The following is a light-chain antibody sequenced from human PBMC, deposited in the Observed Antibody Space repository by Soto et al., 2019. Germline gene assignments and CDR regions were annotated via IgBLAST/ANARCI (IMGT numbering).Light chain of an antibody. Sequence: IQMTQSPSTLSASVGDRVTFTCRASQTISTWLAWYQQKPGEAPKLLIYKASTLEVGVPSRFSGSGSGTDFTLAITTLQPADFATSYCQQYNSYPWTFGQGTKV. V-gene: IGKV1-5*03. CDR2: KAS. CDR3: QQYNSYPWT. J-gene: IGKJ1*01. CDR1: QTISTW.